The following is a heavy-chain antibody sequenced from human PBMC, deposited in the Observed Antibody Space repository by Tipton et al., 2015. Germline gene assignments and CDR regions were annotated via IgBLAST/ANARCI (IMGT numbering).Heavy chain of an antibody. CDR1: GGTFSSYS. CDR3: ASGYYTAGFDY. Sequence: QSGAEVKKPGSSVKVSCKASGGTFSSYSISWVRQAPGQGLEWMGGIIPMFGTANYAQKFQGRATFTADESTSTAYLELSSLTPEDTAVYYCASGYYTAGFDYWGQGTLVTVSS. J-gene: IGHJ4*02. D-gene: IGHD3-3*01. CDR2: IIPMFGTA. V-gene: IGHV1-69*01.